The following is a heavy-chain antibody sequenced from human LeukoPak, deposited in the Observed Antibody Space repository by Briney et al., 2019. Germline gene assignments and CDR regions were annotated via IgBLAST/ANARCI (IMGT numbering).Heavy chain of an antibody. CDR2: ISGSGDST. Sequence: GESLRLSCAASGFTFSSYGMSWVRQAPGKGLEWVSGISGSGDSTYYADSVKGRFIISRDNSKNSVYLQMNILTAEDTATYYCAKGVVSGTLYYYGMDVWGQGTTVIVSS. CDR1: GFTFSSYG. J-gene: IGHJ6*02. V-gene: IGHV3-23*01. D-gene: IGHD6-13*01. CDR3: AKGVVSGTLYYYGMDV.